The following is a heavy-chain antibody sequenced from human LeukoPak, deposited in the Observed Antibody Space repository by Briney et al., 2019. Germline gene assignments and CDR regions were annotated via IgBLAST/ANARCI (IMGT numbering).Heavy chain of an antibody. V-gene: IGHV1-18*04. CDR2: ISAYNGNT. J-gene: IGHJ6*03. CDR3: ARTYGRVYYYYYMDV. CDR1: GYTFTGYY. Sequence: ASVKVSCKASGYTFTGYYMHWVRQAPGQGLEWMGWISAYNGNTNYAQKLQGRVTMTTDTSTSTAYMELRSLRSDDTAVYYCARTYGRVYYYYYMDVWGKGTTVTISS. D-gene: IGHD3-16*01.